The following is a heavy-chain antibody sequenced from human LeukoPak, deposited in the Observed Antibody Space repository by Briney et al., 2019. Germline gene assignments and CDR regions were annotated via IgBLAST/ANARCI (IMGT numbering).Heavy chain of an antibody. Sequence: GGSLRLSCAASGFTFSDYYMSWIRQAPGKGLEWVSYMSTSDSPIYYTDSVKCRFTISRDNAKNSLYLQMNSLRASDTAVYYCARELNGAFDPWGQGTLVTVSS. CDR2: MSTSDSPI. CDR1: GFTFSDYY. V-gene: IGHV3-11*04. J-gene: IGHJ5*02. CDR3: ARELNGAFDP. D-gene: IGHD1-1*01.